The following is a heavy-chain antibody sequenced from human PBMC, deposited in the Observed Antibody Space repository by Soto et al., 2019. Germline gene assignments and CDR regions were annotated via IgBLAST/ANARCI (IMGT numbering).Heavy chain of an antibody. CDR2: INAGNGNT. CDR3: ARAPSLFGLFHIDFDY. CDR1: GYTFTSYA. Sequence: ASVKVSCKASGYTFTSYAMHWVRQAPGQRLEWMGWINAGNGNTKYSQKFQGRVTITRETSASTAYMELSSLRSEDTAVYYCARAPSLFGLFHIDFDYWDQGTLVTVSS. V-gene: IGHV1-3*01. J-gene: IGHJ4*02. D-gene: IGHD2-21*01.